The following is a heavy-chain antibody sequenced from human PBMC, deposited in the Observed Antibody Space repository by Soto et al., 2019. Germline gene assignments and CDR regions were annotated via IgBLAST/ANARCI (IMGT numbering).Heavy chain of an antibody. CDR1: GFSLSTSGVG. D-gene: IGHD4-17*01. V-gene: IGHV2-5*01. Sequence: QITLKESGPTLVKPTQTLTLTCTFSGFSLSTSGVGVGWIRQPPGKALEWLALIYWNDHKRYSPSLKSRLTLPNDTPNHQVGLTMTNMDPVDTATYYRAHSGRYGDYDYWGQGTLVTVSS. J-gene: IGHJ4*02. CDR3: AHSGRYGDYDY. CDR2: IYWNDHK.